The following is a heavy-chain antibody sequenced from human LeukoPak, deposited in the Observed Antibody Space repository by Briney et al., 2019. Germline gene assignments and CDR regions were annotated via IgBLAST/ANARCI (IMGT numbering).Heavy chain of an antibody. V-gene: IGHV4-38-2*01. J-gene: IGHJ4*02. CDR1: GYSIRNGDY. D-gene: IGHD6-6*01. CDR2: MYNSVSI. CDR3: ARNSSSGFFDY. Sequence: SSETLSLTCVVSGYSIRNGDYWGWIRQSPGKGPEWIASMYNSVSIHYNPSLKSRVTILVDTSKNEFSLKMRSVTAADTAVYYCARNSSSGFFDYWGQGTLATVSS.